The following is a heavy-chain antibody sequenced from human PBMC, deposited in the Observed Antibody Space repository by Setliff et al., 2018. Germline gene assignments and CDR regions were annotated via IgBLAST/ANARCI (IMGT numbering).Heavy chain of an antibody. Sequence: LSLTCTVSDDSISSRHYCWSWIRQPAGKGLEWLGQIYTSWSTNYNPSLKGRATLSIDASKRQFFLKLTSVTAADTAVYYCARMSGFQYMDVWGKGTTVTVSS. J-gene: IGHJ6*03. D-gene: IGHD3-3*01. V-gene: IGHV4-61*09. CDR2: IYTSWST. CDR1: DDSISSRHYC. CDR3: ARMSGFQYMDV.